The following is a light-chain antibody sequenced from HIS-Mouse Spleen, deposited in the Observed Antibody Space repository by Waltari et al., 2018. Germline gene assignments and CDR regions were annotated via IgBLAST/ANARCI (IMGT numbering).Light chain of an antibody. V-gene: IGLV3-1*01. Sequence: SYELTQPPSVSVSPGQTASITCSGDKLGDNYACWYQQKPAQSPVLVIYQDSKRPSGIPERFSGSNSGNTATLTISGTQAMDEADYYCQAWDSSTAVFGTGTKVTVL. J-gene: IGLJ1*01. CDR3: QAWDSSTAV. CDR1: KLGDNY. CDR2: QDS.